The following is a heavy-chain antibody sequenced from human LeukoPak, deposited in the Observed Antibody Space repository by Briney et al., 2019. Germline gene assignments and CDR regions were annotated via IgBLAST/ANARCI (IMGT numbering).Heavy chain of an antibody. CDR1: GGSISSYY. V-gene: IGHV4-59*08. Sequence: PSETLSLTCTVSGGSISSYYRSWIRQPPGKGLEWIGYTYYSGSTNYNPSLKSRLTISADTSKNQFSLKLSSVTAADTAVYFCARHEGYSYAFAYWGQGTLVPVSS. D-gene: IGHD5-18*01. CDR3: ARHEGYSYAFAY. J-gene: IGHJ4*02. CDR2: TYYSGST.